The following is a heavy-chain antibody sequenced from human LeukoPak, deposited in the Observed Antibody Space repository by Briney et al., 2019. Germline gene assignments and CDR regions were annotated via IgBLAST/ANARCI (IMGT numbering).Heavy chain of an antibody. D-gene: IGHD3-22*01. V-gene: IGHV3-7*01. Sequence: PGGSLRLSCAASGFTFSSYWMSWVRQAPGKGLEWVANIKQDGSEKYYVDSVKGRFTISRDNAKNSLYLQMNSLRAEDTAVYYCAPDPRLLQTKEDYWGQGTLVTVSS. CDR1: GFTFSSYW. CDR2: IKQDGSEK. CDR3: APDPRLLQTKEDY. J-gene: IGHJ4*02.